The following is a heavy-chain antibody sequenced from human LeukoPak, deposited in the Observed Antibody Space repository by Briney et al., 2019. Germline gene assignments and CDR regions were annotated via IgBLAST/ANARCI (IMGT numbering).Heavy chain of an antibody. Sequence: PSETLSLTCTVSGGYIDSITTRSFYWGWVRRAPGEGLEWIGSIDFRGNTHYKPSLKSRVTTSVDTSNNQFSLRLASVTAADTAVYYCARAPSGCGGTCPSDHWGPGTQATVSS. CDR1: GGYIDSITTRSFY. J-gene: IGHJ4*02. CDR3: ARAPSGCGGTCPSDH. CDR2: IDFRGNT. V-gene: IGHV4-39*07. D-gene: IGHD2-15*01.